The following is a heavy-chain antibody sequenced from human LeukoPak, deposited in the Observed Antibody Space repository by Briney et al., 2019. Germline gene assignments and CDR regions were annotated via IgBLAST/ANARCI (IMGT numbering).Heavy chain of an antibody. Sequence: GASVKVSCKASGYTFTGYYMHWVRQAPGQGLEWMGWINPNSGGTNYAQKFQGRVTMTRDTSISTAYMELSRLGSDDTAVYYCARSDIVVVPAHEGTFDPWGQGTLVTVSS. CDR2: INPNSGGT. V-gene: IGHV1-2*02. CDR1: GYTFTGYY. D-gene: IGHD2-2*01. CDR3: ARSDIVVVPAHEGTFDP. J-gene: IGHJ5*02.